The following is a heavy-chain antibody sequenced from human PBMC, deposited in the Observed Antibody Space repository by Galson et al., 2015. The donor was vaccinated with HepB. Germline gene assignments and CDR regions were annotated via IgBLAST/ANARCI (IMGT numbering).Heavy chain of an antibody. CDR3: ADLQNYSRGWSN. J-gene: IGHJ4*02. V-gene: IGHV1-69*02. D-gene: IGHD6-19*01. CDR2: ITPILDIA. CDR1: GDTFSTYS. Sequence: SVKVSCKASGDTFSTYSINWVRQAPGQGLEWMGRITPILDIADYAQKFQGRVTITADKSTNTAYMELSSLRSEDTAIYYCADLQNYSRGWSNWGQGTLVIVSS.